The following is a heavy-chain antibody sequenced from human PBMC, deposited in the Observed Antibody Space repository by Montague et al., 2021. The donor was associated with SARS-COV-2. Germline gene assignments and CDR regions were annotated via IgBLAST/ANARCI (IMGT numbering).Heavy chain of an antibody. D-gene: IGHD1-1*01. CDR1: GGTVRDNC. CDR2: IFYNGYT. CDR3: ARHSVSEDGTFFRSYFDP. Sequence: SETLSLTCTVSGGTVRDNCWNWIRQTPGKGLEWIGNIFYNGYTKYNPSLESRVTLSVDTPGNQFFLSLRSVTASDTATYFCARHSVSEDGTFFRSYFDPWGQGAQVIVSS. V-gene: IGHV4-59*08. J-gene: IGHJ5*02.